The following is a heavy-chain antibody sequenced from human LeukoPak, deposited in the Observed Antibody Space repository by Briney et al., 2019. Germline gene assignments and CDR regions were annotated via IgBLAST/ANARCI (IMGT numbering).Heavy chain of an antibody. Sequence: SVKVSCKASGGTFSSYAISWVRQAPGQGLDWMGGIIPIFGTANYAQKFQGRVTITADESTSTAYMELSSLRSEDTAVYYRAREGGGSPYGSGSYYRYWGQGTLVTVSS. CDR2: IIPIFGTA. CDR3: AREGGGSPYGSGSYYRY. J-gene: IGHJ4*02. V-gene: IGHV1-69*13. D-gene: IGHD3-10*01. CDR1: GGTFSSYA.